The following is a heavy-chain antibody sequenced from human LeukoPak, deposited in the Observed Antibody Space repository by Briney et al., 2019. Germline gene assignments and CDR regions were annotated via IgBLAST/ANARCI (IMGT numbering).Heavy chain of an antibody. J-gene: IGHJ6*02. Sequence: SETLSLTCTVSGGSISSSSYYWGWIRQPPGKGLEWIGSIYYSGSTNYNPSLKSRVTISVDTSKNQFSLKLSSVTAADTAVYYCARGAMAAAGWAMNYYYGMDVWGQGTTVTVSS. CDR2: IYYSGST. CDR1: GGSISSSSYY. D-gene: IGHD6-13*01. V-gene: IGHV4-39*07. CDR3: ARGAMAAAGWAMNYYYGMDV.